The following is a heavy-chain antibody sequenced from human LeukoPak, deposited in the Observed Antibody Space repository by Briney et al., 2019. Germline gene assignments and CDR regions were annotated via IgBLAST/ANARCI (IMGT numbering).Heavy chain of an antibody. CDR1: GGTFSSYA. Sequence: SVKVSCKASGGTFSSYAISWVRQAPGQGLEWMGRIIPIFGTANYAQKFQGRVTITTDGSTSTAYMELSSLRSEDTAVYYCARDNDSSGYHTTDYWGQGTLVTVSS. V-gene: IGHV1-69*05. CDR2: IIPIFGTA. CDR3: ARDNDSSGYHTTDY. J-gene: IGHJ4*02. D-gene: IGHD3-22*01.